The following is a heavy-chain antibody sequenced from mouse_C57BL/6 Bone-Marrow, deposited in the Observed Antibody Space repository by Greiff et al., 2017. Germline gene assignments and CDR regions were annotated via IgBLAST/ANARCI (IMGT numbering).Heavy chain of an antibody. Sequence: QVQLQQSGPELVKPGASVKISCKASGYAFSSSWMNWVKQRPGKGLEWIGRIYPGDGDTNYNGKFKGKATLTADKSSSTAYMQLSSLTSEDSAVYFCAHYDYDARVYAMDYWGQGTSVTVSS. D-gene: IGHD2-4*01. CDR1: GYAFSSSW. CDR2: IYPGDGDT. CDR3: AHYDYDARVYAMDY. J-gene: IGHJ4*01. V-gene: IGHV1-82*01.